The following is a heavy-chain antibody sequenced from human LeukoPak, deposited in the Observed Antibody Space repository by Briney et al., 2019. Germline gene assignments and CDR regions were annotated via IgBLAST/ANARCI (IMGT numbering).Heavy chain of an antibody. D-gene: IGHD3-22*01. J-gene: IGHJ3*02. CDR2: ISSSSSYI. V-gene: IGHV3-21*01. Sequence: GGSLRLSCAASGFTFSSYSMNWVRQAPGKGLEWVSSISSSSSYIYYADSVKGRFTISRDNAKNSLYLQMNSLRAEDTAVYYCARDSSGVSGAFDIWGQGTMVTVSS. CDR1: GFTFSSYS. CDR3: ARDSSGVSGAFDI.